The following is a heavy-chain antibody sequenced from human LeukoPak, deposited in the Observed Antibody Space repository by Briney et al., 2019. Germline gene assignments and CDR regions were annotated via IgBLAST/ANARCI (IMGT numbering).Heavy chain of an antibody. V-gene: IGHV3-33*01. Sequence: PGRSLRLSCAASGFTFSSYGMHWVRQAPGKGLEWVAVIWYDGSNKYYADSVKGRFTISRDNSKNTLYLQMNSLRAEDTAVYYCAREVWACSSSAAWFDPWGQGTLVTVSS. J-gene: IGHJ5*02. D-gene: IGHD6-6*01. CDR2: IWYDGSNK. CDR3: AREVWACSSSAAWFDP. CDR1: GFTFSSYG.